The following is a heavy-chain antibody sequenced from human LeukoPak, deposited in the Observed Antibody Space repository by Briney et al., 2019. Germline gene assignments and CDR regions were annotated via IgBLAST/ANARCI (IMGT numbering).Heavy chain of an antibody. CDR2: ISGDGGST. J-gene: IGHJ4*02. CDR3: AKADCSGGSCYSGDY. V-gene: IGHV3-43*02. Sequence: PGGSLRLSCATSGFTLSDYYMSWIRQAPGKGLEWVSLISGDGGSTNYADSVKGRFTISRDNSKSSLYLQMNSLRTEDTALYYCAKADCSGGSCYSGDYWGQGTLVTVSS. CDR1: GFTLSDYY. D-gene: IGHD2-15*01.